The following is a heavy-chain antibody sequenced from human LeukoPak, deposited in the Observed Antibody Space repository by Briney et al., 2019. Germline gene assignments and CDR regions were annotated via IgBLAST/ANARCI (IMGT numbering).Heavy chain of an antibody. CDR2: IYYSGST. Sequence: SQTLSLTCTVSGGSISSGDYYWSWIRQPPGKGLEWIGYIYYSGSTYYNPSLKSRVTISVDTSKNQFSLKLSSVTAADTAVYYCARVPPYGSGPYNWFDPWGQGTLVTVSS. J-gene: IGHJ5*02. CDR1: GGSISSGDYY. V-gene: IGHV4-30-4*08. D-gene: IGHD3-10*01. CDR3: ARVPPYGSGPYNWFDP.